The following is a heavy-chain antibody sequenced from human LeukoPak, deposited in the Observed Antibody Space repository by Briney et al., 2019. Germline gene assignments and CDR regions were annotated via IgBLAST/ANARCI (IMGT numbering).Heavy chain of an antibody. CDR1: GYTFTGYY. Sequence: GASVKVSCKAAGYTFTGYYMHWVRQAPGQGLEWMGWINPNSGGTNYAQKFQGRVTITRDTSASTAYMELSSLRSEDTAVYYCARDLGSYYGLGSTDYWGQGTLVTVSS. J-gene: IGHJ4*02. V-gene: IGHV1-2*02. CDR3: ARDLGSYYGLGSTDY. CDR2: INPNSGGT. D-gene: IGHD3-10*01.